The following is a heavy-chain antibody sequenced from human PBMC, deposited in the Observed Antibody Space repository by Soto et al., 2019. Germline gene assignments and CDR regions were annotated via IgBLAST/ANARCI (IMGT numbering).Heavy chain of an antibody. CDR2: INPSGGST. Sequence: ASVKVSCKASGYTFTSYYMHWVRQAPGQGLEWMGVINPSGGSTSYAQKFQGRVTMTRDTSTSTVYMELSSLRSEDTAVYYCAREMATTYYFDYWGQGTLVTVSS. J-gene: IGHJ4*02. CDR3: AREMATTYYFDY. V-gene: IGHV1-46*01. D-gene: IGHD5-12*01. CDR1: GYTFTSYY.